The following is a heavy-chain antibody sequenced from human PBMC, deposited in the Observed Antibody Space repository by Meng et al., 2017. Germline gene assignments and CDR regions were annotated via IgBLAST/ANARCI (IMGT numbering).Heavy chain of an antibody. Sequence: VKLVESGGGVLQPGRSLRLSCAASGFTFSSVTMNWVRQPPGKGLEWVSSISAAGSYIYYADSVQGRFTISRDNAKSSLFLHMYNLRAEDTAVYYCARHRSSGWYKDDAFDIWGQGTMVTVSS. D-gene: IGHD6-19*01. J-gene: IGHJ3*02. CDR1: GFTFSSVT. CDR3: ARHRSSGWYKDDAFDI. CDR2: ISAAGSYI. V-gene: IGHV3-21*01.